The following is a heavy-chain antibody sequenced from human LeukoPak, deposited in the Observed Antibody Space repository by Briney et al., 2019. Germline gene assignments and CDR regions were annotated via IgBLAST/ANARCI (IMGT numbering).Heavy chain of an antibody. D-gene: IGHD3-22*01. Sequence: PGGSLRLSCAASGFTLTTYWMNWVRQAPGKGLEWVANIKQDGSEKYYVDSVKGRFTISRDNAKNSVYLQMNSLRAEDTAVYYCARALYDSSGYFYHWGQGTLVTVSS. CDR1: GFTLTTYW. J-gene: IGHJ4*02. V-gene: IGHV3-7*01. CDR2: IKQDGSEK. CDR3: ARALYDSSGYFYH.